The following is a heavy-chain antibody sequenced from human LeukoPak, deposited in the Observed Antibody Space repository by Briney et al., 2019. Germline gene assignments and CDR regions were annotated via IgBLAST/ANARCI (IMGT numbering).Heavy chain of an antibody. J-gene: IGHJ3*02. CDR1: GYSFTSYW. V-gene: IGHV5-51*01. Sequence: GESLKISCKGSGYSFTSYWIGWVRQMPGKGLEWMGIIYPGDSDTRYSPSFQGQVTISADKSISTAYLQWSSLKASDTAMYYCARPVGVWSYGDYNDAFDIWGQGTMVTVSS. CDR2: IYPGDSDT. CDR3: ARPVGVWSYGDYNDAFDI. D-gene: IGHD4-17*01.